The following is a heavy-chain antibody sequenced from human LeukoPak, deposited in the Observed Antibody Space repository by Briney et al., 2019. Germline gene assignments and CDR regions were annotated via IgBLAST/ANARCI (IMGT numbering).Heavy chain of an antibody. CDR1: AFSFGRYA. D-gene: IGHD5-12*01. CDR3: ARDPTQWLRYGYFDY. V-gene: IGHV3-23*01. Sequence: EGSLRLSCAASAFSFGRYAMSWVRQAPGKGLEWVSTISGSGVGTYYAVSVKGRFTISRDNAKNSLYLQMNSLRAEDTAVYYCARDPTQWLRYGYFDYWGQGILVTVSS. CDR2: ISGSGVGT. J-gene: IGHJ4*02.